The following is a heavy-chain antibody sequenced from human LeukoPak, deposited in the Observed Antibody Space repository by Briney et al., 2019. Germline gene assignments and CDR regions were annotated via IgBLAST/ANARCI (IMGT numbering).Heavy chain of an antibody. Sequence: SETLSLTCTVSGGSISSNTYYWGWIRQPPGKGLEWIGSIYYSGSTYYNLSLKSRVTISVDTSKNQFSLKLSSVTAADTAVYYCARHWKPRRHYYGSGSYLDYWGQGTLVTVSS. V-gene: IGHV4-39*01. D-gene: IGHD3-10*01. J-gene: IGHJ4*02. CDR1: GGSISSNTYY. CDR3: ARHWKPRRHYYGSGSYLDY. CDR2: IYYSGST.